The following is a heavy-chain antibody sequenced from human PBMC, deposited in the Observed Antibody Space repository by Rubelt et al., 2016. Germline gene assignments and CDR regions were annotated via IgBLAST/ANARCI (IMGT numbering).Heavy chain of an antibody. CDR3: ARCDTSSLDY. CDR2: INSDGSST. CDR1: GFTFSSYW. V-gene: IGHV3-74*02. D-gene: IGHD6-6*01. Sequence: EVQLVESGGGLVQPGGSLRLSCAVSGFTFSSYWMHWVRQAPGKGLVWVSRINSDGSSTSYADSVKGRFTISRDNAKNSLYLQINSLRAEDTAVYYCARCDTSSLDYWGQGTLVTVSS. J-gene: IGHJ4*02.